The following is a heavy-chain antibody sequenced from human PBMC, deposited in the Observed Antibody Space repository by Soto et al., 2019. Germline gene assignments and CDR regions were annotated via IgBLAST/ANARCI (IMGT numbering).Heavy chain of an antibody. CDR2: IWYDGSNK. J-gene: IGHJ4*02. V-gene: IGHV3-33*01. CDR3: ARGPEPNYYDSSGYYYRYFDY. D-gene: IGHD3-22*01. Sequence: VGSLRLSCAASGFTFSSYGMHWVRQAPGKGLEWVAVIWYDGSNKYYADSVKGRFTISRDNSKNTLYLQMNSLRAEDTAVYYCARGPEPNYYDSSGYYYRYFDYWGQGTLVTVSS. CDR1: GFTFSSYG.